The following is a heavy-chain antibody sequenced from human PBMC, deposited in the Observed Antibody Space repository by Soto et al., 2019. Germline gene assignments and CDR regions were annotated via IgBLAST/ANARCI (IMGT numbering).Heavy chain of an antibody. CDR3: ARSSVILIPPGFDY. J-gene: IGHJ4*02. D-gene: IGHD3-10*01. CDR1: GGSISSGGYY. CDR2: IYYSGST. Sequence: PSETLSLTCTVSGGSISSGGYYWSWIRQHPGKGLEWIGYIYYSGSTYYNPSLKSRVTISVDTSKNQFSLKLSSVTAADTAVYYCARSSVILIPPGFDYWGQGTLVTVSS. V-gene: IGHV4-31*03.